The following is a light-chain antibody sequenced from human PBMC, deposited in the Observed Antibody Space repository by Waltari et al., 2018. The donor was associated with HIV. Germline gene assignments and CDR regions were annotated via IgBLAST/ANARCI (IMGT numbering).Light chain of an antibody. CDR1: TSHIGRFN. J-gene: IGLJ1*01. V-gene: IGLV1-44*01. CDR3: AVWDGSLSAYV. CDR2: VNT. Sequence: QSVLTQPPSASGAPGQRVTISCSGSTSHIGRFNVQWYQQLPDTAPKLLIHVNTYRPSGVPDRFSGSKSGTSASLAISGLQSEDEADYYCAVWDGSLSAYVFGPGTKVTV.